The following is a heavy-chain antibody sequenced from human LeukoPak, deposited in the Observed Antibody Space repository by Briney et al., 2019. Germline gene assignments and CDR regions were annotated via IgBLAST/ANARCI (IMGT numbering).Heavy chain of an antibody. J-gene: IGHJ5*02. CDR3: ATRVPAAILERRYWFDP. V-gene: IGHV1-24*01. CDR1: GYTLTELS. CDR2: FDPEDGET. Sequence: ASVKVSCKVSGYTLTELSMHWVRQAPGKGLEWMGGFDPEDGETIYAQKFQGRVTMTEDTSTDTAYMELSSLRSEDTAVYYCATRVPAAILERRYWFDPWGQGTLVTVSS. D-gene: IGHD2-2*01.